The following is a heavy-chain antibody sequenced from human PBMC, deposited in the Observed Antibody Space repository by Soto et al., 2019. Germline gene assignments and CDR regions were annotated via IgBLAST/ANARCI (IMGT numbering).Heavy chain of an antibody. J-gene: IGHJ3*02. CDR2: MNPNSGNT. V-gene: IGHV1-8*02. Sequence: ASVKVSCKASGGTFSSYDINWVRQATGQGLEWMGWMNPNSGNTGYAQKFQGRVTMTRNTSISTAYMELSSLRSEDTAVYYCARFGDSSGYYSSDDAFDIWGQGTMVTVSS. CDR1: GGTFSSYD. CDR3: ARFGDSSGYYSSDDAFDI. D-gene: IGHD3-22*01.